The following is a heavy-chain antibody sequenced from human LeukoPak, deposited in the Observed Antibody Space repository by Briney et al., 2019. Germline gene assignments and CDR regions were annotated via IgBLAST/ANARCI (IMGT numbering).Heavy chain of an antibody. CDR1: GYTFTSYG. J-gene: IGHJ6*02. CDR2: ISAYNGNT. Sequence: ASVKVSCKASGYTFTSYGISWVRQAPGQGLEWMGWISAYNGNTNYAQKLQGRVTMTTDTSTSTAYMEPRSLRSDDTAVYYCARVIAAADYYGMDVWGQGTTVTVSS. CDR3: ARVIAAADYYGMDV. D-gene: IGHD6-13*01. V-gene: IGHV1-18*01.